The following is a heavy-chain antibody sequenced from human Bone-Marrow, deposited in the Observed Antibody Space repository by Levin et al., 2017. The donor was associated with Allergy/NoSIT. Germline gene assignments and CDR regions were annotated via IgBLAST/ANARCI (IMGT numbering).Heavy chain of an antibody. CDR1: GFTFSSYS. Sequence: GESLKISCAASGFTFSSYSMNWVRQAPGKGLEWVSSISSSSSYIYYADSVKGRFTISRDNAKNSLYLQMNSLRAEDTAVYYCARSRGRDGYNYYYYYGMDVWGQGTTVTVSS. J-gene: IGHJ6*02. V-gene: IGHV3-21*01. D-gene: IGHD5-24*01. CDR2: ISSSSSYI. CDR3: ARSRGRDGYNYYYYYGMDV.